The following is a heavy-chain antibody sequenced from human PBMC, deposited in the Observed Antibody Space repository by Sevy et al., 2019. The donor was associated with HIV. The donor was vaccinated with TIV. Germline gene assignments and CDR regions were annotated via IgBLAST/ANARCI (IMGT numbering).Heavy chain of an antibody. Sequence: GGSLRLSCAASGFIFNSYVMSWVRQAPGKGLEWVSSISGHGGSIYYTDSVKGRFTISRDNSRNMLDLEMNSLRDDDTAVYYCAGGFWSGFDYWGQGALVTVSS. CDR3: AGGFWSGFDY. CDR1: GFIFNSYV. CDR2: ISGHGGSI. J-gene: IGHJ4*02. V-gene: IGHV3-23*01. D-gene: IGHD3-3*01.